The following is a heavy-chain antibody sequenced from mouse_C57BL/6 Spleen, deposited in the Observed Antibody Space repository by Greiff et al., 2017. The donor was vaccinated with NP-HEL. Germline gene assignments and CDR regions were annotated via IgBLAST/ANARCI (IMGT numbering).Heavy chain of an antibody. V-gene: IGHV1-82*01. CDR1: GYAFSSSW. J-gene: IGHJ3*01. CDR2: IYPGDGDT. Sequence: VQLKESGPELVKPGASVKISCKASGYAFSSSWMTWVKQRPGKGLEWIGRIYPGDGDTNYNGKFKGKATLTADKSSSTAYMQLSSLTSEDSAVYYCARPVDHSFAYWGQGTLLTVSA. D-gene: IGHD1-2*01. CDR3: ARPVDHSFAY.